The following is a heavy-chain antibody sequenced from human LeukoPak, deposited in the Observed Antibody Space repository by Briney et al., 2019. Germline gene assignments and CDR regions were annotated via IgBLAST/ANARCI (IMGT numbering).Heavy chain of an antibody. V-gene: IGHV4-30-4*01. CDR1: GGSISSGDYY. D-gene: IGHD6-19*01. CDR2: IYYSGST. Sequence: PSETLSLTCTVSGGSISSGDYYWSWIRQPPGKGLEWIGYIYYSGSTYYNPSLKSRVTISVDTSKNQFSLKLSSVTAADTAVYYCGTLPYSSGWYVPCWGQGTLVTVSS. CDR3: GTLPYSSGWYVPC. J-gene: IGHJ4*02.